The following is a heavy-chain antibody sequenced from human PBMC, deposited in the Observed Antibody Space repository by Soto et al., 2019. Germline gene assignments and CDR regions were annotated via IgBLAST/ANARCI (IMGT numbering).Heavy chain of an antibody. V-gene: IGHV5-10-1*01. CDR1: GYSFTRYW. Sequence: GESLKISCKGSGYSFTRYWIGWVRQMPGKGLEWMGRIDPSDSYTNYSPSFQGHVTISADKSISTAYLRWSSLKASDTAMYYCASSSTSSEHYYYYYGMDVWGQGTTVTVSS. J-gene: IGHJ6*02. CDR3: ASSSTSSEHYYYYYGMDV. D-gene: IGHD2-2*01. CDR2: IDPSDSYT.